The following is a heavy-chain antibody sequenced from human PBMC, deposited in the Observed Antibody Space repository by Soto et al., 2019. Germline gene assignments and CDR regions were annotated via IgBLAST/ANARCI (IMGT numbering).Heavy chain of an antibody. CDR1: VFSFSKFA. V-gene: IGHV3-33*01. J-gene: IGHJ4*02. D-gene: IGHD3-22*01. CDR2: IWFDGSNR. CDR3: AGEGDSSGYPVYFDS. Sequence: PGGSLRLSCAASVFSFSKFAMHWVRQAPGKGLECVAVIWFDGSNRDYADSVKGRFTVSRDNSENTLSLQMNNLRAEDTGVYYCAGEGDSSGYPVYFDSWGQGTVVTVSS.